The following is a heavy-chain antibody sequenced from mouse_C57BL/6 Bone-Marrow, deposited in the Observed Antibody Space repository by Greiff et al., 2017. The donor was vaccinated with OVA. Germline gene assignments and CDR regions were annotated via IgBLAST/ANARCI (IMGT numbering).Heavy chain of an antibody. V-gene: IGHV6-6*01. CDR1: GFTFSDAW. D-gene: IGHD1-1*01. CDR2: IRNKANNHAT. J-gene: IGHJ3*01. CDR3: TRDGSRGPWFAY. Sequence: EVKLVESGGGLVQPGGSMKLSCAASGFTFSDAWMDWVRQSPEKGLEWVAEIRNKANNHATYYAESVKGRFTISRDDSKSSVYLQMNSLRAEDTGIYYCTRDGSRGPWFAYWGQGTLVTVSA.